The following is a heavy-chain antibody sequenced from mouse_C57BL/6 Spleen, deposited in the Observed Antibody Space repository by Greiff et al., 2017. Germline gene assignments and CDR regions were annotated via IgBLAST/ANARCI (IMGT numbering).Heavy chain of an antibody. CDR2: IDPENGDT. V-gene: IGHV14-4*01. D-gene: IGHD2-5*01. CDR3: TTDSNYGYYYAMDY. Sequence: VQLQQSGAELVRPGASVKLSCTASGFNIKDDYMHWVKQRPEQGLEWIGWIDPENGDTEYASKFQGKATITADTSSNTAYPQLSSLTSEDTAVYYCTTDSNYGYYYAMDYWGQGTSVTVSS. J-gene: IGHJ4*01. CDR1: GFNIKDDY.